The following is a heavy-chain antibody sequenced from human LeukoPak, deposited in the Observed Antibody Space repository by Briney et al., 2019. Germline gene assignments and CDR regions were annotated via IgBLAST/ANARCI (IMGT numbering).Heavy chain of an antibody. Sequence: PGGSLTLSCEDSGFTFRSYEMNWVRQAPGKGLEWIAYLSSSGSAFSYADSVKGRFTIARDNAKNSVYLEMNSLRADDTAVYYCARDSYDSSGYYDFDYWGQGTLVTVSS. V-gene: IGHV3-48*03. D-gene: IGHD3-22*01. CDR3: ARDSYDSSGYYDFDY. CDR2: LSSSGSAF. J-gene: IGHJ4*02. CDR1: GFTFRSYE.